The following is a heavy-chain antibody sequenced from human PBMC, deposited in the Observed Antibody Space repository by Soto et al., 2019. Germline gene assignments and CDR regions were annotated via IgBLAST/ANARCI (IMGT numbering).Heavy chain of an antibody. D-gene: IGHD1-26*01. CDR2: TNHSAVT. Sequence: SETLCVTCSGYGGSFSRYYWILIRQPPEKWLECIGETNHSAVTNYNPSLKSRVTISVDTSKNQFSLKLSSVTDADTAVYYCAREGSYSAYNFAHRIQSWSVDFWGQGGPVTVS. CDR1: GGSFSRYY. J-gene: IGHJ4*02. V-gene: IGHV4-34*01. CDR3: AREGSYSAYNFAHRIQSWSVDF.